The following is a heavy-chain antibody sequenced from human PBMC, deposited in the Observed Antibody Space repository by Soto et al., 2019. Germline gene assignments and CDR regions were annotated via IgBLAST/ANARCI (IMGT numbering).Heavy chain of an antibody. J-gene: IGHJ5*02. CDR1: GGSISSGDYY. CDR2: IYYSGST. Sequence: SETLSLTCTVSGGSISSGDYYWSWIRQPPGKGLEWIGYIYYSGSTYYNPSLKSRVAISVDTSKNQFSLKLSSVTAADTAVYYCARELELPRFRWFDPWGQGTLVTVSS. D-gene: IGHD1-7*01. CDR3: ARELELPRFRWFDP. V-gene: IGHV4-30-4*01.